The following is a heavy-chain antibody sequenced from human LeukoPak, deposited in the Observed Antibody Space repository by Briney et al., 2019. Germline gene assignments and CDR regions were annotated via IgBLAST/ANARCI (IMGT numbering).Heavy chain of an antibody. D-gene: IGHD3-22*01. CDR3: AKDVVVDYGMDV. Sequence: PGGSLRLSCAASGFTFSSYAMSWVRQAPGKGLEWVSAISGSGGSTYYADSVKGRITISRDNSKNTLYLQMNSLRAEDTAVYYCAKDVVVDYGMDVWGQGTTVTVSS. V-gene: IGHV3-23*01. CDR2: ISGSGGST. CDR1: GFTFSSYA. J-gene: IGHJ6*02.